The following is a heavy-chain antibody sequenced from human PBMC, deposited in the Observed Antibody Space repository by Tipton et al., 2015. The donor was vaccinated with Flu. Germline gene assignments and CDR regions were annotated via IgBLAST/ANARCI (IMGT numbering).Heavy chain of an antibody. Sequence: SLRLSCVASRFTFSTYWMNWVRQAPGQGLEWLSYISSSGDDIYYGDSVKGRFSISRDNAKNSLYLQMKNLRAEDTALYYCARLWDNSGYYYDLGWGQGTMVTVSS. CDR3: ARLWDNSGYYYDLG. CDR2: ISSSGDDI. J-gene: IGHJ3*01. V-gene: IGHV3-21*05. CDR1: RFTFSTYW. D-gene: IGHD3-3*01.